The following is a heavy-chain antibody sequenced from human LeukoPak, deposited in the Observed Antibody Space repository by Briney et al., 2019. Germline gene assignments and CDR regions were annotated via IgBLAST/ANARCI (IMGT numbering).Heavy chain of an antibody. J-gene: IGHJ4*02. CDR1: GGTFSSYA. CDR3: ARGDGYNSFDY. Sequence: ASVKVSCKASGGTFSSYAISWVRQAPGQGLEWMGGIIPIFGTANYAQKFQGRVTITADESTSTAYMGLSSLRSEDTAVYYCARGDGYNSFDYWGQGTLVTVSS. V-gene: IGHV1-69*01. CDR2: IIPIFGTA. D-gene: IGHD5-24*01.